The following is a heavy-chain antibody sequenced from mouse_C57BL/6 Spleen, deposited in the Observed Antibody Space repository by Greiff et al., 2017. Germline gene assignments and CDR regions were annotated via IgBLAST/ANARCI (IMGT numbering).Heavy chain of an antibody. CDR2: IDPSDSET. D-gene: IGHD1-1*01. J-gene: IGHJ2*01. CDR1: GYTFTSYW. CDR3: ARWAYYGGFDD. V-gene: IGHV1-52*01. Sequence: VQLQQPGAELVRPGSSVKLSCKASGYTFTSYWMHWVKQRPIQGLEWIGNIDPSDSETHYNQKFKDKATLTVDKSSSTAYMQLSSLTSEDSAVYYCARWAYYGGFDDWGQGTTLTVSS.